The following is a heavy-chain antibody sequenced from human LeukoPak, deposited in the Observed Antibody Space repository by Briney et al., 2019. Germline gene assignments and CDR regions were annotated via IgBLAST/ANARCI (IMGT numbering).Heavy chain of an antibody. Sequence: GGSLRLSCAASGFTFNNYAMTWVRQAPGKGLERVSTVSGDGDNTYYADSVKGRFTISRDNSKSTVYLQMSSLRAEDTAIFYCTKDFVLAASDSWGQGTLVTVSS. CDR1: GFTFNNYA. J-gene: IGHJ4*02. V-gene: IGHV3-23*01. CDR2: VSGDGDNT. D-gene: IGHD2-21*01. CDR3: TKDFVLAASDS.